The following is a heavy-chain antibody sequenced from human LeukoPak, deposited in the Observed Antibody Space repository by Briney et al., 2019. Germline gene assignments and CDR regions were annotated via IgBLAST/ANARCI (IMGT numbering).Heavy chain of an antibody. V-gene: IGHV3-21*01. D-gene: IGHD6-19*01. Sequence: GGSLRLSCAASGFTFSTSTMNWVRQAPGKGLEWVSCISSSNDYIYYADSVKGRFTISRDNAKNSLYLQMNSLRAEDTAVYYCVRIPNSAGFPNWFDPWGQGTLVPVSS. J-gene: IGHJ5*02. CDR1: GFTFSTST. CDR2: ISSSNDYI. CDR3: VRIPNSAGFPNWFDP.